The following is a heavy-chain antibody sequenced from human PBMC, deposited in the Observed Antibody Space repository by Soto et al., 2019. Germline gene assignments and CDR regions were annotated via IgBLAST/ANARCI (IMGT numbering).Heavy chain of an antibody. CDR1: VYSVISGSYY. Sequence: WTTLSLTCTGSVYSVISGSYYWSWLRQPPGKGLEWIAYVYSSGSPNYNPSLKSRVTISLDTSKNTLYLQMNSLRAEDTAVYYCAKDLAVAGTVPNYFDYWGQGTLVTVS. D-gene: IGHD6-19*01. V-gene: IGHV4-61*01. J-gene: IGHJ4*02. CDR3: AKDLAVAGTVPNYFDY. CDR2: VYSSGSP.